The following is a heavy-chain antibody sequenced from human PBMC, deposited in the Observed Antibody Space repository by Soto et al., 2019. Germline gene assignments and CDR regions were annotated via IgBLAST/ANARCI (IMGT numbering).Heavy chain of an antibody. CDR3: ARESSGSYYGY. D-gene: IGHD1-26*01. Sequence: QTGGSLRLSCAASGFTFSTSVMHWVRQAPGKGLEWVAVISYDGSTKYYADSVKGRFTISRDNSKNTLYLQMNSLRAEDTAMYYCARESSGSYYGYWGQGTWSPSPQ. CDR1: GFTFSTSV. V-gene: IGHV3-30-3*01. J-gene: IGHJ4*02. CDR2: ISYDGSTK.